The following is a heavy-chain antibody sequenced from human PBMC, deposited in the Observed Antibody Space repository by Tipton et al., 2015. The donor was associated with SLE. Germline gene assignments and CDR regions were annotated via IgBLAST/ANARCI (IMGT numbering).Heavy chain of an antibody. CDR2: INHSGST. CDR3: ARGGSSDAFDI. D-gene: IGHD1-26*01. V-gene: IGHV4-34*01. Sequence: TLSLTCAVSGGSFSGYSWSWIRQPPGKGLEWIGKINHSGSTNYNSSLKSRVTISVDTSKNQFSLKLSSVTAADTAVYYCARGGSSDAFDIWGQGTMVTVSS. CDR1: GGSFSGYS. J-gene: IGHJ3*02.